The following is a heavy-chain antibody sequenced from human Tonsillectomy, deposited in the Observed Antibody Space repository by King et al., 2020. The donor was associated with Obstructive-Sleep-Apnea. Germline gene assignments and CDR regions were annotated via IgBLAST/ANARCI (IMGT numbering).Heavy chain of an antibody. J-gene: IGHJ6*02. D-gene: IGHD5-12*01. V-gene: IGHV1-2*02. Sequence: QLVQSGAEVRKPGASVKVSCKASGYIFSGYYIHWVRQAPGQGLEWMGWINPNSGDTKYAQKSQGRVTLNRDPSISTAYMELRWLRSDDSAVYFCTRGAGSGYDSPTYYYYGMDVWGHGTTVTVSS. CDR2: INPNSGDT. CDR3: TRGAGSGYDSPTYYYYGMDV. CDR1: GYIFSGYY.